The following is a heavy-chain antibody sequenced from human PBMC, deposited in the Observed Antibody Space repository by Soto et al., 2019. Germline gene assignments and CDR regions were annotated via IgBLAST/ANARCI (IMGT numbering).Heavy chain of an antibody. D-gene: IGHD3-22*01. CDR1: GGTFSSYA. J-gene: IGHJ4*02. Sequence: EASVKVSCKASGGTFSSYAISWVRQAPGQGLEWMGGIIPIFGTANYAQKFQGRVTITADESTSTAYMELSSLRSEDTAVYYCKTDDSSGYVSRYWGQGTLVTVSS. V-gene: IGHV1-69*13. CDR2: IIPIFGTA. CDR3: KTDDSSGYVSRY.